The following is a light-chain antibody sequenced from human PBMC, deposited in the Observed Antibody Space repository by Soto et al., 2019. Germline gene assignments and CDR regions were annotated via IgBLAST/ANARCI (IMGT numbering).Light chain of an antibody. CDR2: GVS. CDR1: HSFSSSY. CDR3: QQYVTSPLT. J-gene: IGKJ4*01. Sequence: QSQGTLSLSPGERDTLSFMSSHSFSSSYLAWYQQKPGQAPRLLIYGVSSRATGIPDRFSGSGSGTDFTLTISRLEPEDFAVYYCQQYVTSPLTFGGGTKVDIK. V-gene: IGKV3-20*01.